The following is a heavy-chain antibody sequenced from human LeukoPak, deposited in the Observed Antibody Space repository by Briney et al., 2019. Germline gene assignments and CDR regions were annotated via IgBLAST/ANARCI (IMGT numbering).Heavy chain of an antibody. Sequence: ASVKVSCKASGYTFTSYGISWVRQAPGQGLEWMGWISAYNGNTNYAQKLQGRVTMTTDTSTSTAYMELRSLRSGDTAVYYCAIPPLNDYGDSMGYWGQGTLVTVSS. V-gene: IGHV1-18*01. CDR1: GYTFTSYG. J-gene: IGHJ4*02. D-gene: IGHD4-17*01. CDR2: ISAYNGNT. CDR3: AIPPLNDYGDSMGY.